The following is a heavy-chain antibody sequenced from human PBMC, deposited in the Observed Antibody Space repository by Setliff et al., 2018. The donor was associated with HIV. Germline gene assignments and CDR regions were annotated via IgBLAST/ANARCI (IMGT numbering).Heavy chain of an antibody. CDR2: INPNNGNT. V-gene: IGHV1-18*01. CDR3: ARDSGSTWYASSRSDY. D-gene: IGHD6-13*01. Sequence: ASVKVSCKASGYSFTTFDVNWVRQATGQGLEWVGWINPNNGNTKYAQNFQGRVSMTTTDTSTTTAYMELRSLTSDDTAVYYCARDSGSTWYASSRSDYWGQGTLVTVSS. CDR1: GYSFTTFD. J-gene: IGHJ4*02.